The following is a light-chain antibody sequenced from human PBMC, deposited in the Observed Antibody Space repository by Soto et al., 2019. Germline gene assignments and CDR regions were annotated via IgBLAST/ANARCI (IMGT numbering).Light chain of an antibody. V-gene: IGLV2-14*01. CDR1: SSDVGGYNY. CDR2: DVS. J-gene: IGLJ1*01. CDR3: SSYTSSSTLLYV. Sequence: QSVLTQPPSASGTPGQRVTISCTGTSSDVGGYNYVSWYQQHPGKAPKLMIYDVSNRPSGVSNRFSGSKSGNTASLTISGLQAEDEADYYCSSYTSSSTLLYVFGTGTKVTVL.